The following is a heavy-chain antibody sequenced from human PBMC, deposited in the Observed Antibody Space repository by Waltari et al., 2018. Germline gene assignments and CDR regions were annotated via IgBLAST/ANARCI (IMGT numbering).Heavy chain of an antibody. CDR1: GFTFDDYT. Sequence: VQLVQSGAEVKKPGGSLRLSCAASGFTFDDYTMHWVRQAPGKGLEWVSLISWDGGSTYYADSVKGRFTISRDNSKNSLYLQMNSLRTEDTALYYCAKDIGYSYGSYFDYWGQGTLVTVSS. CDR3: AKDIGYSYGSYFDY. CDR2: ISWDGGST. D-gene: IGHD5-18*01. V-gene: IGHV3-43*01. J-gene: IGHJ4*02.